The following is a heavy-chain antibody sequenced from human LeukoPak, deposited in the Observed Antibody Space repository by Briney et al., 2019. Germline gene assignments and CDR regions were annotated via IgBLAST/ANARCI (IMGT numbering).Heavy chain of an antibody. Sequence: PGGSLRLSCAASGFTFSSYAMHWIRQPPGRGLEWIGSIYYSGSTYYNPSLKSRVTISVDTSKNQFSLKLSSVTAADTAVYYCARLGKYSSIRDYWGQGTLVTVSS. CDR1: GFTFSSYA. CDR3: ARLGKYSSIRDY. CDR2: IYYSGST. D-gene: IGHD6-13*01. V-gene: IGHV4-39*01. J-gene: IGHJ4*02.